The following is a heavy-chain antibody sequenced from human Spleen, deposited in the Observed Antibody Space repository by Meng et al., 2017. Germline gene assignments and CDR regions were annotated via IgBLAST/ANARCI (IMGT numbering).Heavy chain of an antibody. J-gene: IGHJ5*02. CDR2: IYYSGTT. Sequence: VQLQESVPGLVKPSPTLSLTCTVSGGSISSGGYYWNWIRHHPVKGLEWIGYIYYSGTTYYNPSLKSRVTMSVETSKNQFSLKLSSVTAADTAVYFCARDGVGYGSGTNKWFDPWGQGTLVTVSS. CDR1: GGSISSGGYY. D-gene: IGHD3-10*01. CDR3: ARDGVGYGSGTNKWFDP. V-gene: IGHV4-31*03.